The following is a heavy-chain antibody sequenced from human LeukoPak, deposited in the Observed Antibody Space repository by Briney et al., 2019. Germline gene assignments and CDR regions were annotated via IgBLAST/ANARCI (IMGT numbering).Heavy chain of an antibody. V-gene: IGHV3-7*01. CDR1: GFTFSSNW. J-gene: IGHJ4*02. D-gene: IGHD3-22*01. Sequence: GGSLRLSCAASGFTFSSNWMSWVRQAPGKGLEWVAHIKQDGSEKYFVDSVKGRFTISRDNAKNSLYLQMNSLRAEDTAVYYCARDEVGYDSSGDLDYWGQGTLVTVSS. CDR2: IKQDGSEK. CDR3: ARDEVGYDSSGDLDY.